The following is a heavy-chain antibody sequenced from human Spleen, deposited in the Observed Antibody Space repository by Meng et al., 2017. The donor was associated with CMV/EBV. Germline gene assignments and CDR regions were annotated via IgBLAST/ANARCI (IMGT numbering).Heavy chain of an antibody. CDR2: INSSDGST. D-gene: IGHD2-21*02. V-gene: IGHV3-23*01. CDR1: FAFRSYG. Sequence: FAFRSYGINWVRQARGKGLEGVSVINSSDGSTTYEDAEKGRFTSSRDNSKNTLYLQMHGLRAGDTAVYYCANSPAATTIRDWYFDPWGRGTLVTVSS. CDR3: ANSPAATTIRDWYFDP. J-gene: IGHJ2*01.